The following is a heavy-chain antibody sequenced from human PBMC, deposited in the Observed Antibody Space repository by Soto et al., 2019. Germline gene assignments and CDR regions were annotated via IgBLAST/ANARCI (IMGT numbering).Heavy chain of an antibody. V-gene: IGHV1-18*01. CDR1: GYTFNSYG. J-gene: IGHJ4*02. CDR2: ISAYSGNT. Sequence: VSVKVSCKASGYTFNSYGISWVRHAPGKGLEWMGWISAYSGNTNYAQKLQGRVTMTTDTSTSTAYMELRSLRSDDTAVYYCARGSLYCISTSCHPADYWGQGTLVTVSS. D-gene: IGHD2-2*01. CDR3: ARGSLYCISTSCHPADY.